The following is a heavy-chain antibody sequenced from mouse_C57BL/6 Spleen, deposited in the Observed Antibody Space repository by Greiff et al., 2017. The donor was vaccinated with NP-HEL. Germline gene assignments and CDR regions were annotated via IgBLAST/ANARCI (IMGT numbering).Heavy chain of an antibody. V-gene: IGHV14-1*01. CDR2: IDPEDGDT. CDR3: TTETYRGFAY. Sequence: EVQLQQSGAELVRPGASVKLSCTASGFNIKDYYMHWVKQRPEQGLEWIGRIDPEDGDTEYAPKFQGKDTMTADTYSNTAYLQLSSLTSADTAVYSCTTETYRGFAYWGQGTLVTVSA. CDR1: GFNIKDYY. D-gene: IGHD2-14*01. J-gene: IGHJ3*01.